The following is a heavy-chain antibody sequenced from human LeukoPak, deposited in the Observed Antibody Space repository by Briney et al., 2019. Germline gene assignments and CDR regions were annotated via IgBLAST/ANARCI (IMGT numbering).Heavy chain of an antibody. CDR3: TTDYYDYVWGSYRPDH. D-gene: IGHD3-16*02. CDR2: IKTKTDGETT. CDR1: GFTFSSYA. J-gene: IGHJ4*02. Sequence: PGGSLRLSCAASGFTFSSYAMSWVRQAPGQGLEWVARIKTKTDGETTDYAAPVKGRFTISRDDSKNTLYLQMNSLKTEDTAVYYCTTDYYDYVWGSYRPDHWGQGTLVTVSS. V-gene: IGHV3-15*01.